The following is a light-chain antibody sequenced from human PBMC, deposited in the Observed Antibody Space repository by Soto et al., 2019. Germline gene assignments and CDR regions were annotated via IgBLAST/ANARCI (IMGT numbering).Light chain of an antibody. V-gene: IGKV3-11*01. Sequence: DIVLTQSPATLSLSPGERATLSCRARQSVSNYLAWYQQKPGQAPRLLIYDASNRATGIPARFSGSGSGTDFTLTISSLEPEDFAVYYCQQRSNWPPRITFGGGTKVEIK. J-gene: IGKJ4*01. CDR2: DAS. CDR1: QSVSNY. CDR3: QQRSNWPPRIT.